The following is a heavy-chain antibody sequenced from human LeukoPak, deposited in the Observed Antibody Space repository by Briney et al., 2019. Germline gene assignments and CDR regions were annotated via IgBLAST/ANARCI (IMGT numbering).Heavy chain of an antibody. J-gene: IGHJ6*03. CDR2: ISSSSSYI. CDR1: GFTFSSYS. Sequence: GGSLRLSCAASGFTFSSYSMNWVRQAPGKGLEWVSSISSSSSYIYYADSVKGRFTISRDNAKNSLYLQMNSLRAEDTAVYYCTRADSEWLSFHYYYMDVWGKGTTVTVSS. V-gene: IGHV3-21*01. D-gene: IGHD3-3*01. CDR3: TRADSEWLSFHYYYMDV.